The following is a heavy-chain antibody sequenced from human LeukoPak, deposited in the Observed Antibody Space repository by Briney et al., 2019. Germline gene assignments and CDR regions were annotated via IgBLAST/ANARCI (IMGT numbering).Heavy chain of an antibody. V-gene: IGHV3-74*01. Sequence: GGSLRLSCAASGFTFSSYWMHWVRQAPGKGLVWVSRINSDGSSIRYADSVKGRFTISRDNAKITLYLQMNSLRAEDTAVYYCARQGRGDNSGYYYWGQGTLVTVSS. CDR2: INSDGSSI. CDR3: ARQGRGDNSGYYY. D-gene: IGHD3-22*01. CDR1: GFTFSSYW. J-gene: IGHJ4*02.